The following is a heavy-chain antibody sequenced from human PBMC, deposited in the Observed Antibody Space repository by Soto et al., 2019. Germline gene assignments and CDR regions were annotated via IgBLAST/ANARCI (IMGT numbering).Heavy chain of an antibody. D-gene: IGHD2-2*01. CDR2: IRSKANSYAT. CDR1: GFTFSGSA. V-gene: IGHV3-73*01. CDR3: TRLEVVPAAINPNGMDV. Sequence: GSLRLSCAASGFTFSGSAMHWVRQASGKGLEWVGRIRSKANSYATAYAASVKGRFTISRDDSKNTAYLQMNSLKTEDTAVYYCTRLEVVPAAINPNGMDVWGQGTTVTVSS. J-gene: IGHJ6*02.